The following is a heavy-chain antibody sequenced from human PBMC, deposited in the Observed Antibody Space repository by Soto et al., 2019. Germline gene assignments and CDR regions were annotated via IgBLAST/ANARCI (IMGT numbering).Heavy chain of an antibody. V-gene: IGHV5-51*01. CDR2: IWPGDSDT. J-gene: IGHJ3*02. D-gene: IGHD3-10*01. CDR3: ARPPNYYDSFDI. CDR1: GYSFTSYW. Sequence: GESLKISCKGSGYSFTSYWIGWLRHMPGKGLEWMGIIWPGDSDTTYSPSFQGQVTISADKSISTAYLQWSSLKASDTAMYFCARPPNYYDSFDIWGQGTKVTVSS.